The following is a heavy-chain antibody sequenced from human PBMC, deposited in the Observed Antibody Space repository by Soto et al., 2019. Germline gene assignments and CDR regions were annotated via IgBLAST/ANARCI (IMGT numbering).Heavy chain of an antibody. Sequence: ASVKVSCKASGYTFTSYDINWVRQATGQGLEWMGWMNPNSGNTGYAQKFQVRVTMTRNTSISTAYMERSSLRSEDTAVYYCARGLRGSSSWYGTMDVWGKGTTVTVSS. D-gene: IGHD6-13*01. V-gene: IGHV1-8*02. CDR3: ARGLRGSSSWYGTMDV. CDR2: MNPNSGNT. J-gene: IGHJ6*04. CDR1: GYTFTSYD.